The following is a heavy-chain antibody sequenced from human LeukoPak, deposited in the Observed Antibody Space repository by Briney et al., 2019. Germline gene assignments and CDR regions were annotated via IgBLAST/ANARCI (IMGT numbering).Heavy chain of an antibody. V-gene: IGHV3-74*01. J-gene: IGHJ6*02. Sequence: GGSLRLSCAASAFTFRDYWIHWVRQAPGKGLVWVSRINSDGSSTSYADSVKGRFTISRDNAKNTLYLQMNSLRAEDTAVYYCARDGMVRGVMTAPPAYYYYYYGMDVWGQGTTVTVSS. CDR2: INSDGSST. CDR3: ARDGMVRGVMTAPPAYYYYYYGMDV. D-gene: IGHD3-10*01. CDR1: AFTFRDYW.